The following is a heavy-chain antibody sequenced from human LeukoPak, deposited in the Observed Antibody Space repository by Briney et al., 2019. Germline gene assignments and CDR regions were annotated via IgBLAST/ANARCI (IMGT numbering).Heavy chain of an antibody. J-gene: IGHJ5*02. CDR1: GGSSSGYY. CDR3: ARRGPPRTLLRGVKSGWFDP. V-gene: IGHV4-34*01. CDR2: INHSGST. Sequence: PSETLFLTCVLYGGSSSGYYWSWIRQPPGKGLEWIGEINHSGSTNYNPSLKSRVTISVDTSKNQFSLKLSSVTAADTAVYYCARRGPPRTLLRGVKSGWFDPWGQGTLVTVSS. D-gene: IGHD3-10*01.